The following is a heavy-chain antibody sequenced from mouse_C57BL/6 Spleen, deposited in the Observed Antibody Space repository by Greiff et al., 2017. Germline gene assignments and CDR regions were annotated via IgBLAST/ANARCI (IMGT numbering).Heavy chain of an antibody. CDR3: ARHEEGNYEGYYYYFDY. V-gene: IGHV1-62-2*01. D-gene: IGHD2-3*01. CDR1: GYTFTEYT. CDR2: FYPGSGSI. J-gene: IGHJ2*01. Sequence: VQLQQSGAELVKPGASVKLSCKASGYTFTEYTIHWVKQRSGQGLEWIGWFYPGSGSIKYNEKFKDKATLTADKSSSTVYMELSRLTSEDSAVYFCARHEEGNYEGYYYYFDYWGQGTTLTVSS.